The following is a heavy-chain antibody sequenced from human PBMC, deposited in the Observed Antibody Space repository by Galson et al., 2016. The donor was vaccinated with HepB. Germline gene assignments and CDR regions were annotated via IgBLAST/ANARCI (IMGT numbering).Heavy chain of an antibody. CDR1: GFTFSNYG. CDR2: DSMDGRRK. V-gene: IGHV3-30*18. Sequence: SLRLSCAASGFTFSNYGMHWVRQAPGKGLEWVAADSMDGRRKFYADSVKGRFTISRDNSDNMLFLQMSSLRVDDTGVYYCAKRHEYCPPVGCSVDYWGQGTLVSVSS. CDR3: AKRHEYCPPVGCSVDY. J-gene: IGHJ4*02. D-gene: IGHD2/OR15-2a*01.